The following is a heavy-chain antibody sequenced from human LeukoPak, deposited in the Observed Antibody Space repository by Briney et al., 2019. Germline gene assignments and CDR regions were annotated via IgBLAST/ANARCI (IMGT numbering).Heavy chain of an antibody. D-gene: IGHD6-19*01. J-gene: IGHJ4*02. Sequence: SETLSLTCTVSGGSISSYYWSWIRQPPGKGLEWIGYIYYSGSTNYNPSLKSRVTISVDTSKNQFSLKLSSVTAADTAVYYCARVTSSGWYAHFDYWGQGTLVTVSS. CDR2: IYYSGST. CDR1: GGSISSYY. V-gene: IGHV4-59*01. CDR3: ARVTSSGWYAHFDY.